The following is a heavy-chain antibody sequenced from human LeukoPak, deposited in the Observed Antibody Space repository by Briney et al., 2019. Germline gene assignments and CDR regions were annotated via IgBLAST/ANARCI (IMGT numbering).Heavy chain of an antibody. V-gene: IGHV1-8*02. CDR3: ARVVRGVIQL. CDR2: MNPNSGNT. D-gene: IGHD3-10*01. CDR1: GYTFTGYY. Sequence: ASVKVSCKASGYTFTGYYMHWVRQAPGQGLERMGWMNPNSGNTGYAQKFQGRVTMTRNTSISTAYMELSSLRSEDTAVYYCARVVRGVIQLWAQGTLVTVSS. J-gene: IGHJ4*02.